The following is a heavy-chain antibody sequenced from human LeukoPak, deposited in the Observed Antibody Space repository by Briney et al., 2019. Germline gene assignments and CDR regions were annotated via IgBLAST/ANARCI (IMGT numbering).Heavy chain of an antibody. CDR3: ARRYSDNSGAAWYFDL. CDR2: IYPGDSDT. J-gene: IGHJ2*01. Sequence: GESLKISCKGSGYSFITYWIGWVRQMPGKGLEWMGIIYPGDSDTRYSPSFQGQVTISADKSISTAYLQWSSLKASDTAMYYCARRYSDNSGAAWYFDLWGRGTLVTVSS. V-gene: IGHV5-51*01. D-gene: IGHD3-22*01. CDR1: GYSFITYW.